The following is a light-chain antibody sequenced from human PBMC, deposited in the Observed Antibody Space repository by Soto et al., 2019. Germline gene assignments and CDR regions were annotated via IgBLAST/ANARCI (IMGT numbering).Light chain of an antibody. CDR3: CSHAGSSIYV. CDR1: SSDVGSYNL. Sequence: QSALTQPASVSGSPGQSITISCTETSSDVGSYNLVSWYQQHPGKAPKLMIDEGSKRPSGVYNRFSGSKSGNTASLTISGLQAEDEADYYCCSHAGSSIYVFGTGTQVTVL. V-gene: IGLV2-23*01. J-gene: IGLJ1*01. CDR2: EGS.